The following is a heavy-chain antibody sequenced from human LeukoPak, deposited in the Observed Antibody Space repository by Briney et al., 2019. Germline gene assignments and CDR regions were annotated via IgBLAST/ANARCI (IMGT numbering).Heavy chain of an antibody. CDR2: INPNSGGT. J-gene: IGHJ4*02. V-gene: IGHV1-2*02. Sequence: ASVKVSCKSSGYTFTGYYMHWVRQAPAQGLEGMGWINPNSGGTNYAQKFQGRVPMTRDTSISTAYMELSRLRSHDTAVYYCERDVDTGSLFDYWGQGTLVTVSS. D-gene: IGHD1-1*01. CDR1: GYTFTGYY. CDR3: ERDVDTGSLFDY.